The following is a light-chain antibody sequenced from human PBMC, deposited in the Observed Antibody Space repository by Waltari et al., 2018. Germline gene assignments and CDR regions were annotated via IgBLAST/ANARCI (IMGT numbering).Light chain of an antibody. J-gene: IGKJ1*01. Sequence: EIVLTQSPGTLSLSPGERATLSRRASQSVSRWLAWYQQKPGQPPRLLIYGASSRATVIPDRFSGSGSGTDFSLTISRLEPEDFAVYYCQKYGTLPATFGQGTRVEVK. CDR2: GAS. V-gene: IGKV3-20*01. CDR1: QSVSRW. CDR3: QKYGTLPAT.